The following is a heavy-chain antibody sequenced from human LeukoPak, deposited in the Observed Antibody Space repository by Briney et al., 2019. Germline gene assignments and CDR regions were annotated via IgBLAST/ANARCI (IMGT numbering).Heavy chain of an antibody. J-gene: IGHJ5*02. D-gene: IGHD2-8*02. CDR1: GGSISSYY. CDR2: IYTSGST. V-gene: IGHV4-4*07. Sequence: SETLSLTCTVSGGSISSYYWSWIRQPAGKGLEWIGRIYTSGSTNYNPSLKSRVTMSVDTSKNQFSLKLSSVTAADTAVYYCARDRLVXGXXFXXXXXFDPXXXGXLVTVS. CDR3: ARDRLVXGXXFXXXXXFDP.